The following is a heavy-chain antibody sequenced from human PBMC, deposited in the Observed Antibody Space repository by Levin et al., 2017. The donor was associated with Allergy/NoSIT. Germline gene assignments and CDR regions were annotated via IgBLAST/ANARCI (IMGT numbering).Heavy chain of an antibody. CDR1: GFTFSSYG. CDR3: AKLDASGYDYRLNHAFDI. V-gene: IGHV3-30*18. J-gene: IGHJ3*02. CDR2: ISYDGSNK. D-gene: IGHD5-12*01. Sequence: GGSLRLSCAASGFTFSSYGMHWVRQAPGKGLEWVAVISYDGSNKYYADSVKGRFTISRDNSKNTLYLQMNSLRAEDTAVYYCAKLDASGYDYRLNHAFDIWGQGTMVTVSS.